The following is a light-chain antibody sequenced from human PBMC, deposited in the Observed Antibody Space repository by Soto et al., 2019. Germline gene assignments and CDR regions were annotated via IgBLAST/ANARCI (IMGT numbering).Light chain of an antibody. CDR2: DAS. J-gene: IGKJ3*01. Sequence: EVVLTQSPGTLSLSPGERATLSCRASQNVSSYVAWYQQKPGQSPRLLIYDASKRATGIPARFSGSGSGADFTLTIRSLEPEDFAFYYCQQRFFGPGTKVDLK. CDR1: QNVSSY. V-gene: IGKV3-11*01. CDR3: QQRF.